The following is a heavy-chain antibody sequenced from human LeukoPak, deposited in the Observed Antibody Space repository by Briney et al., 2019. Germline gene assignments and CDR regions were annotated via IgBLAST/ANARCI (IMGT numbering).Heavy chain of an antibody. V-gene: IGHV3-30*18. CDR2: VSYDGTNE. CDR3: AKDWANGDYIDH. Sequence: PGGSLRLSCAASGFTFSTYWMNWYRQAPGKGLEWVAVVSYDGTNEKYADPVKGRFTISRDNSKNTLSLQMNSLRADDTAVYYCAKDWANGDYIDHWGQGTLVTVSS. D-gene: IGHD2-8*01. CDR1: GFTFSTYW. J-gene: IGHJ4*02.